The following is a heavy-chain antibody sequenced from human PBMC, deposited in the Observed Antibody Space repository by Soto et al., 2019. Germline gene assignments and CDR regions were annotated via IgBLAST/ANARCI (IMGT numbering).Heavy chain of an antibody. CDR1: GDATSRYT. CDR2: VYSSGST. D-gene: IGHD3-10*01. J-gene: IGHJ3*02. Sequence: PESLSLTYTGSGDATSRYTGNWLRQPPGKALEWIGYVYSSGSTNYNPSLKSRVTISVDRSKNQFSLKLSSVTAADTAVYYCARAHGSGWGAFDIWGQGTMVT. V-gene: IGHV4-59*12. CDR3: ARAHGSGWGAFDI.